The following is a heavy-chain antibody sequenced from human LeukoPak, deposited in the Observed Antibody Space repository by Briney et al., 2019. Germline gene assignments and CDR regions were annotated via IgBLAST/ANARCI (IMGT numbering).Heavy chain of an antibody. CDR3: ARVEEDCSGTSCSYYFDY. D-gene: IGHD2-2*01. CDR2: MNPNSGNT. V-gene: IGHV1-8*01. J-gene: IGHJ4*02. CDR1: GYTFTSYD. Sequence: ASVKVSCKASGYTFTSYDINWVRQATGQGLEWMGWMNPNSGNTGYAQKFQGRVTMTRNTSISTAYMELSSLRSEDTAVYYCARVEEDCSGTSCSYYFDYWGQGTLVTVSS.